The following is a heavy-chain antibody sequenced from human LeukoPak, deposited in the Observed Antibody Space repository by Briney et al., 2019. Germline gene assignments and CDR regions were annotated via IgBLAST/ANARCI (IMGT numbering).Heavy chain of an antibody. CDR3: ASGYYYDSSGYYHFDY. CDR2: IIPIFGTA. CDR1: GGTFSSYA. Sequence: SVKVSCKASGGTFSSYAISWVRQAPGQGLELMGRIIPIFGTANYAQKFQGRVTITTDESTTTAYLELSSLRSEDTAVYYCASGYYYDSSGYYHFDYWGQGTLVTVSS. J-gene: IGHJ4*02. V-gene: IGHV1-69*05. D-gene: IGHD3-22*01.